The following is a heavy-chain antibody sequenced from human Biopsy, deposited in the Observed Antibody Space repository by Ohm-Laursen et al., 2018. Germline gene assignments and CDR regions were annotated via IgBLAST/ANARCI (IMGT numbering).Heavy chain of an antibody. CDR2: FYSSGTT. CDR3: ARAPADQYAARNYYSSHAFDM. J-gene: IGHJ3*02. D-gene: IGHD3-10*01. V-gene: IGHV4-61*01. Sequence: TLSLTCTVSDASASSGRYYWTWIRQPPRKPLEWLGYFYSSGTTRYNPSLESRLSISMDTSKNEVSLRLTSMTAADTAVYFCARAPADQYAARNYYSSHAFDMWGQGTKVTVSS. CDR1: DASASSGRYY.